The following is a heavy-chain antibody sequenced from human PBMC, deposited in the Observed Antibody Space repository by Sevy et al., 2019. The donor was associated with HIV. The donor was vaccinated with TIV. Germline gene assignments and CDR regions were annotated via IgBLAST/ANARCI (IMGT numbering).Heavy chain of an antibody. J-gene: IGHJ4*02. D-gene: IGHD3-10*02. Sequence: GGSLRLSCTASGFTFGDYAMNWFRQAPGKGLEWVGFIRTKTYGGTTEYAASVKGRFTISRDDSKSIAYLQMNSLKTEDTAVYYCTRGGCAYVPFDYWGQGTLVTVSS. CDR3: TRGGCAYVPFDY. CDR1: GFTFGDYA. V-gene: IGHV3-49*03. CDR2: IRTKTYGGTT.